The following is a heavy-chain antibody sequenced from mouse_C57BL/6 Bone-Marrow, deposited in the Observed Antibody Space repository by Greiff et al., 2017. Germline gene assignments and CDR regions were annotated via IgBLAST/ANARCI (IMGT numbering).Heavy chain of an antibody. CDR2: IDPENGDT. CDR3: TPRVLWGNSYAMDY. V-gene: IGHV14-4*01. D-gene: IGHD2-1*01. Sequence: VQLQQSGAELVRPGASVKLSCTASGFNIKDDYMHWVQQRPEQGLEWIGWIDPENGDTEYASKFQGKATITADTSSNTAYLQLSSLTSEDTAVYYCTPRVLWGNSYAMDYWGQGTSVTVSA. CDR1: GFNIKDDY. J-gene: IGHJ4*01.